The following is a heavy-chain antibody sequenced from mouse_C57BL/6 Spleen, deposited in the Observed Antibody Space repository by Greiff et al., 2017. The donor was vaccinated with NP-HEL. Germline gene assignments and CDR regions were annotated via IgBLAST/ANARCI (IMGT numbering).Heavy chain of an antibody. Sequence: VQRVESGPGLVAPSQSLSIPCTVSGFSLTSYGVSRVRQPPGKGLEWLGVIWGDGSTNYHSALISRLSISKDNSKSQVFLQLNRLQTDDTATYYCAKAGSSPFAYWGHGTLVTVSA. D-gene: IGHD1-1*01. CDR2: IWGDGST. J-gene: IGHJ3*01. CDR1: GFSLTSYG. V-gene: IGHV2-3*01. CDR3: AKAGSSPFAY.